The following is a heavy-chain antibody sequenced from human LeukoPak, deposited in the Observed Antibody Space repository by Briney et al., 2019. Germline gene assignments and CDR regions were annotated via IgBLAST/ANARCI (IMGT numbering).Heavy chain of an antibody. V-gene: IGHV3-7*01. CDR1: GFTFSSLW. J-gene: IGHJ4*02. CDR2: IKQDGSEV. D-gene: IGHD3-10*01. CDR3: ACRPSDIRYYGVFDF. Sequence: GSLRLPCVGSGFTFSSLWMSWVRKIPGKGLEWVANIKQDGSEVYYVDSVKGRFTISRDNAKNSLYLQMNSLRVEDTAVYYCACRPSDIRYYGVFDFWGQGSLVTVSS.